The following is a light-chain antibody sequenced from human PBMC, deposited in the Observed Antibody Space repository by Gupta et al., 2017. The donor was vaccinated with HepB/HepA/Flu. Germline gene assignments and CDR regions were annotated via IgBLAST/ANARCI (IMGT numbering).Light chain of an antibody. CDR1: QSISSF. CDR3: QHRTNWPPTWT. J-gene: IGKJ1*01. Sequence: VFTQSSATLSLSRGERATLSCRASQSISSFLAWYQQKPGQAPRLLMYDASNRATGIPARFSGSGSGTDFTLTISLEPEDYAVYYCQHRTNWPPTWTFGQGTKVEIK. CDR2: DAS. V-gene: IGKV3-11*01.